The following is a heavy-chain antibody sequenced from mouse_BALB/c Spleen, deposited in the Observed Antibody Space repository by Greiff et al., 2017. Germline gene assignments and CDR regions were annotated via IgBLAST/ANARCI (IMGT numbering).Heavy chain of an antibody. D-gene: IGHD2-1*01. CDR2: IWSGGST. CDR1: GFSLTSYG. CDR3: ARNWGGNYFYAMDY. J-gene: IGHJ4*01. Sequence: QVQLQQSGPGLAQPSQSLSITCTVPGFSLTSYGVHWVRQSPGKGLEWLGVIWSGGSTDYNAAFISRLSISKDNSKSQVFFKMNSLQANDTAIYYCARNWGGNYFYAMDYWGQGTSVTVSS. V-gene: IGHV2-2*02.